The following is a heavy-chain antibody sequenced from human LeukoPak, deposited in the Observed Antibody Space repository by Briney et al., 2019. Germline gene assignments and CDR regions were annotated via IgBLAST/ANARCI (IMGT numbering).Heavy chain of an antibody. CDR1: GFTFSSYA. J-gene: IGHJ4*02. D-gene: IGHD1-20*01. Sequence: PGGSLRLSCAASGFTFSSYAMHWVRQAPGKGLEWVAVISYDGSNKYYADSVKGRFTISRDNSKNTLYLQMNSLKTEDTAMYYCTRSITGIIAHFDYWGQGTLVTVSS. CDR3: TRSITGIIAHFDY. V-gene: IGHV3-30*04. CDR2: ISYDGSNK.